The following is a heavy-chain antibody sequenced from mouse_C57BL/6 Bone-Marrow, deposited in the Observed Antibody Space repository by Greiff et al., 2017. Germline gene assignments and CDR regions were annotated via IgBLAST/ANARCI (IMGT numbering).Heavy chain of an antibody. CDR1: GFTFSDYY. V-gene: IGHV5-12*01. J-gene: IGHJ3*01. Sequence: DVMLVESGGGLVQPGGSLKLSCAASGFTFSDYYMYWVRQTPEKRLEWVAYISNGGGSTYYPDTVKGRFTISRDNAKNTLYLQMSRLKSEDTAMYYCARGSSGYPWFAYWGQGTLVTVSA. CDR3: ARGSSGYPWFAY. CDR2: ISNGGGST. D-gene: IGHD3-2*02.